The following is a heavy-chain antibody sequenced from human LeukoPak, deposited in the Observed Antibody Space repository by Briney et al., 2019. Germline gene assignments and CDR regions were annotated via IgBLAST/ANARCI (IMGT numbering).Heavy chain of an antibody. CDR3: ARGDCSGGSCYEFDY. J-gene: IGHJ4*02. CDR1: GGTFSSYA. Sequence: SVKVSCKASGGTFSSYAISWVRQAPGQGLEWMGGIIPIFGTANYAQKFQGRVTITTDESTSTAYMELSSLRSDDTAVYYCARGDCSGGSCYEFDYWGQGTLVTVSS. D-gene: IGHD2-15*01. V-gene: IGHV1-69*05. CDR2: IIPIFGTA.